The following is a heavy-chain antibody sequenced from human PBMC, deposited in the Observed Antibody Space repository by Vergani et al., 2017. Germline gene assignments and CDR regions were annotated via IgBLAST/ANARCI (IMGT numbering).Heavy chain of an antibody. CDR2: INHSGST. CDR1: GGSFSGYY. V-gene: IGHV4-34*01. CDR3: AREGRWLQPYYYYYYMDV. J-gene: IGHJ6*03. D-gene: IGHD5-24*01. Sequence: QVQLQEWGPGLLKPSETLSLTCAVYGGSFSGYYWSWIRQPPGKGLEWIGEINHSGSTNYNPSLKSRVTISVDTSKNQFSLKLSSVTAADTAVYYCAREGRWLQPYYYYYYMDVWGKGTTVTVSS.